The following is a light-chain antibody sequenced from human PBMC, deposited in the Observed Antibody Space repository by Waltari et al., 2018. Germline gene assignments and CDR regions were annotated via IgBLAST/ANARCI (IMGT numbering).Light chain of an antibody. Sequence: EIVLTQSPGTLSLSPGEKATLSCRASQSVSSSYVAWYQQKPCQAPRLLIYGASSRATGIPDRFSGSGSGTDCTLTISRLKPEDFAVYYCQQYGSSPYTFGQGTKVEIK. CDR1: QSVSSSY. V-gene: IGKV3-20*01. CDR2: GAS. CDR3: QQYGSSPYT. J-gene: IGKJ2*01.